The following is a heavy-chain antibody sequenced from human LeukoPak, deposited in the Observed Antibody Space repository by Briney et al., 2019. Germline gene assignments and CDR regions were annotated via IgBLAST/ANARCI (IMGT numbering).Heavy chain of an antibody. Sequence: GGSLKPPCAAPGFTFISYWMHWVRQAPGKGLVWFSRINSDGSSTSYADSVKGRFPISRDNATNKLYLQMTSLRAEDTAVYYCARALYDYGDYPYYFDYWGQGTLVTVSS. CDR1: GFTFISYW. V-gene: IGHV3-74*01. J-gene: IGHJ4*02. CDR3: ARALYDYGDYPYYFDY. CDR2: INSDGSST. D-gene: IGHD4-17*01.